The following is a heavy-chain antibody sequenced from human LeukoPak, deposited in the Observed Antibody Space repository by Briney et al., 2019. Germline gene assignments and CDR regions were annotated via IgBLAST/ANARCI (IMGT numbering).Heavy chain of an antibody. Sequence: PSETLSLTCAVSGGSISGTTYYWGWIRQPPGKGLEWIGSIYYSGSTYYNPSLKSRVTMSVDTSKNQFSLRLSSVTAADTAMYYCPRLGITMVRVVIHYSFDYSGEGALVTVSS. D-gene: IGHD3-10*01. CDR1: GGSISGTTYY. V-gene: IGHV4-39*01. CDR2: IYYSGST. CDR3: PRLGITMVRVVIHYSFDY. J-gene: IGHJ4*02.